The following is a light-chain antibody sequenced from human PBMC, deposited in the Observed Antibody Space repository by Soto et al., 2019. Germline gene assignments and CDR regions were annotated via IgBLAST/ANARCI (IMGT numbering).Light chain of an antibody. CDR2: KAS. V-gene: IGKV1-5*03. CDR1: QSISSY. J-gene: IGKJ4*01. Sequence: DIQMTQSPSSLSASVGDRVTITCRASQSISSYLNWYQQKPGKAPKLLIYKASSLESGVPSRFSGSGSGTEFTLTISSLQPDDFATYYCQQYNSYLTFGGGTKVDIK. CDR3: QQYNSYLT.